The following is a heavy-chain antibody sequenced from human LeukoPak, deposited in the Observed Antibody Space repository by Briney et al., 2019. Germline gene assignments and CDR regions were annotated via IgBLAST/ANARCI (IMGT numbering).Heavy chain of an antibody. D-gene: IGHD2-2*01. V-gene: IGHV1-8*01. J-gene: IGHJ6*03. CDR1: RYTFPRYD. CDR3: ARGFGPCSSTSCYVFYYYDYMDV. CDR2: MNPNSGNT. Sequence: ASVKVSCKASRYTFPRYDINWVRQATGQGLEWMGWMNPNSGNTGYAQKFQGRVTMTRNTSISTAYMELSSLRSEDTAVYYCARGFGPCSSTSCYVFYYYDYMDVWGKGTTVTVSS.